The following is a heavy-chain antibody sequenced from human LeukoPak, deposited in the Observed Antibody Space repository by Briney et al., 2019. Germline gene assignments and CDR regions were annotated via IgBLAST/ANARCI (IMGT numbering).Heavy chain of an antibody. CDR1: GYTFTGYY. CDR3: ARGFVVVPAAMSY. D-gene: IGHD2-2*01. CDR2: INPNSGGT. J-gene: IGHJ4*02. Sequence: EASVKVSCKASGYTFTGYYMHWVRQAPGRGLEWMGWINPNSGGTNYAQKFQDRVTMTRDTSISTAYMELSRLRSDDTAVYYCARGFVVVPAAMSYWGQGTLVTVSS. V-gene: IGHV1-2*02.